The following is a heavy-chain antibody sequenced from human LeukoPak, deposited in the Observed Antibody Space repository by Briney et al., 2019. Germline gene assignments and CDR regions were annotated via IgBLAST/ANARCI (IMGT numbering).Heavy chain of an antibody. Sequence: ASVKVSCKASGYTFTSYGISWVRQAPGQGLEWMGWISAYNGNTNYAQKLQGRVTMTTDTSTSTAYMELRSLRFDDTAVYYCAIHIAAAGSSDYWGQGTLVTVSS. CDR3: AIHIAAAGSSDY. V-gene: IGHV1-18*01. J-gene: IGHJ4*02. D-gene: IGHD6-13*01. CDR2: ISAYNGNT. CDR1: GYTFTSYG.